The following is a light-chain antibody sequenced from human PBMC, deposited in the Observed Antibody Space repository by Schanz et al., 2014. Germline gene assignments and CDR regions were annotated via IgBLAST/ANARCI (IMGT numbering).Light chain of an antibody. J-gene: IGKJ1*01. CDR1: RAFSSSY. Sequence: EIVMTQSPATLSVSPGERATLSCRASRAFSSSYLAWYQQKPGQAPRLLIYAAFTRAAGVPGRFSGTGSGTEFTLTISSLEPEDFAVYYCQQYGSSPWTFGQGTKVEIK. CDR3: QQYGSSPWT. V-gene: IGKV3-20*01. CDR2: AAF.